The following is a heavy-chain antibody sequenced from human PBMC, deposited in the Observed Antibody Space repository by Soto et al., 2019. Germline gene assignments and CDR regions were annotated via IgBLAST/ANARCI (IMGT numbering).Heavy chain of an antibody. V-gene: IGHV4-31*03. Sequence: SETLSLTCTVSGGSISSGGYYWSWIRQHPGKGLEWIGYIYYSGSTYYNQSLKSRVTISVDTSKNQFSLKLSSVTAADTAVYYCARGPYSSSWYKEKSINYYYYYYMDVWGKGTTVT. CDR3: ARGPYSSSWYKEKSINYYYYYYMDV. D-gene: IGHD6-13*01. J-gene: IGHJ6*03. CDR1: GGSISSGGYY. CDR2: IYYSGST.